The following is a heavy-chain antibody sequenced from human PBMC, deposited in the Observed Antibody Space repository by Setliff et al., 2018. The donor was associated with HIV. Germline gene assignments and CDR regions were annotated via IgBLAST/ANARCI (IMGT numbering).Heavy chain of an antibody. CDR1: GFNFKNAW. D-gene: IGHD6-19*01. CDR2: IKQDGSEK. J-gene: IGHJ4*02. Sequence: PGGSLRLSCAGSGFNFKNAWMSWVRQAPGKGMEWVANIKQDGSEKYYVDSVTGRFTISRDNAKNSLYLQMNSRRAEDTAVYYCARDPGSGWYVNRYLDYWGQGTLVTGSS. V-gene: IGHV3-7*01. CDR3: ARDPGSGWYVNRYLDY.